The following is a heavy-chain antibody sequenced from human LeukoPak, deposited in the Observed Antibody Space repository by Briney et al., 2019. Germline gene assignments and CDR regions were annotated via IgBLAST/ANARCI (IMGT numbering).Heavy chain of an antibody. V-gene: IGHV3-7*01. D-gene: IGHD3-10*01. Sequence: GGSLRLSCAASGFTFSSYWMSWVRQAPGKGLEWVANIKQDGSEKYYVDSVKGRFTISRDNAKNSLYLQMNSLRAEDTAVYYCARETYYYGSGSYVFDYWGQGTLVTVSS. CDR3: ARETYYYGSGSYVFDY. J-gene: IGHJ4*02. CDR2: IKQDGSEK. CDR1: GFTFSSYW.